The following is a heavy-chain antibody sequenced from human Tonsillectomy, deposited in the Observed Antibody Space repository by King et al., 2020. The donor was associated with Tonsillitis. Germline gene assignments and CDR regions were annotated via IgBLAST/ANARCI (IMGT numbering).Heavy chain of an antibody. CDR3: ARATMVRGVITQFDY. D-gene: IGHD3-10*01. J-gene: IGHJ4*02. CDR1: GVTFSRDS. V-gene: IGHV3-48*01. Sequence: VQLVESGGGLVQPGGSLRLSCAASGVTFSRDSMSWVRQAPGKGLEWVSYIDSRSDRIYYADSVKGRFTISRDNARNSLYLQMHSMRAEDTALYYCARATMVRGVITQFDYWGQGTLVTVSS. CDR2: IDSRSDRI.